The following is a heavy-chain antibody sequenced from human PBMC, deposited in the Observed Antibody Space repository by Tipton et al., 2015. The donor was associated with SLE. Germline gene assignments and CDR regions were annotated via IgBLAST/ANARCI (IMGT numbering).Heavy chain of an antibody. CDR3: ARHLTPSSGSPRGAFDI. Sequence: LRLSCTVSGGSISSSSYYWGWIRQPPGKGLEWVGSIYYSGSTYYNPSLKSRVTISVDTSKNQFSLKLSSVTAADTAVYYCARHLTPSSGSPRGAFDIWGQGTMVTVSS. CDR2: IYYSGST. CDR1: GGSISSSSYY. V-gene: IGHV4-39*01. J-gene: IGHJ3*02. D-gene: IGHD1-26*01.